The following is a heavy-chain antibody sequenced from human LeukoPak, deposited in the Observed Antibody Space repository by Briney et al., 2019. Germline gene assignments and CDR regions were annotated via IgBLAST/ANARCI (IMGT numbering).Heavy chain of an antibody. V-gene: IGHV3-53*01. Sequence: GGSLRLSCAGSGFTVSSNYMSWVRQAPGKGLEWVSVIYSGGSTYYADSVKGRFTISRDNSKNTLYLQMNSLRAEDTAVYYCATDVGRIAARPSPYYYYYMYVWGKGTTVTVSS. CDR2: IYSGGST. CDR3: ATDVGRIAARPSPYYYYYMYV. J-gene: IGHJ6*03. D-gene: IGHD6-6*01. CDR1: GFTVSSNY.